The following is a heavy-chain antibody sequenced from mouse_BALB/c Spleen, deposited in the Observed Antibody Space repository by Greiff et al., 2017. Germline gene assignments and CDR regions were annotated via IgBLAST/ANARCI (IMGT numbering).Heavy chain of an antibody. CDR2: ISYSGST. CDR3: AKEVDYPYAMDY. CDR1: GYSITSDYA. J-gene: IGHJ4*01. Sequence: EVQRVESGPGLVKPSQSLSLTCTVTGYSITSDYAWNWIRQFPGNKLEWMGYISYSGSTSYNPSLKSRISITRDTSKNQFFLQLNSVTTEDTATYYCAKEVDYPYAMDYWGQGTSVTVSS. V-gene: IGHV3-2*02. D-gene: IGHD2-4*01.